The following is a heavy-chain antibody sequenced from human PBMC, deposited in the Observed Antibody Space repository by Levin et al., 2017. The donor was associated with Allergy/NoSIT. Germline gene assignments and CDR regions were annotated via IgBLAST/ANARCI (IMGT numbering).Heavy chain of an antibody. Sequence: SCAASGFTFSNYWMSWVRQAPGKGLEWVANIKQDGSEKYYVDSVKGRFTISRDNAKNSLYLQMNSLRAEDTAVYYCARDQEGDVVVIAAIDYGDYVSGFDYWGQGTLVTVSS. CDR2: IKQDGSEK. CDR1: GFTFSNYW. D-gene: IGHD4-17*01. V-gene: IGHV3-7*01. J-gene: IGHJ4*02. CDR3: ARDQEGDVVVIAAIDYGDYVSGFDY.